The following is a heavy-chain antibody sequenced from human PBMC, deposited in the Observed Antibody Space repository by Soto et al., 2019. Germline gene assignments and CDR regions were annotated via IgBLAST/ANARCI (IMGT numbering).Heavy chain of an antibody. J-gene: IGHJ5*02. Sequence: QVQLVQSGAEVKKPGASVKISCKASGYTFTRYTMNWVRQAPGQRLEWMGWINPDNGNTKSSQKFQDRVIITRDTSASTAYMVLSSLRSEDTAVYYCARGIAIGQLDPWGQGTLVTLSS. V-gene: IGHV1-3*01. CDR2: INPDNGNT. CDR3: ARGIAIGQLDP. D-gene: IGHD2-15*01. CDR1: GYTFTRYT.